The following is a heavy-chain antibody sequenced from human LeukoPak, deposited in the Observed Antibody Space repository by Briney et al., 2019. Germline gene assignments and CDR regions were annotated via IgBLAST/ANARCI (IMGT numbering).Heavy chain of an antibody. CDR1: GGSFSGYY. V-gene: IGHV4-34*01. Sequence: SETLSLTCAVYGGSFSGYYWSWIRQPPGKGLEWIGEINHSGSTNYNPSLKSRVTISVDTSKNQISLKLSSVTAADTAMYYCARARYSSGWDDAFDIWGQGTMVTVSS. J-gene: IGHJ3*02. D-gene: IGHD6-19*01. CDR3: ARARYSSGWDDAFDI. CDR2: INHSGST.